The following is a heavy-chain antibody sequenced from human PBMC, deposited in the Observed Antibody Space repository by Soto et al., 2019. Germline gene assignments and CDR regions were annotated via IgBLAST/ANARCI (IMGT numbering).Heavy chain of an antibody. CDR1: GFTFSSYA. Sequence: GGSLRLSCAASGFTFSSYAMHWVRQAPGKGLEYVSAISSNGGSTYYANSVKGRFTISRDTSKNTLYLEMGSLRADYMDVYYCARGRSGSGSYYYYYYGIDVWGQGPTVTASS. CDR3: ARGRSGSGSYYYYYYGIDV. D-gene: IGHD3-10*01. CDR2: ISSNGGST. V-gene: IGHV3-64*01. J-gene: IGHJ6*02.